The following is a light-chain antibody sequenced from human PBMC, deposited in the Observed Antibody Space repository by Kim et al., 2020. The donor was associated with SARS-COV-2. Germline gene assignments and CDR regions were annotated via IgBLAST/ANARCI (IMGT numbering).Light chain of an antibody. J-gene: IGKJ4*01. V-gene: IGKV1-9*01. Sequence: DIQLTQSPSFLSASVGDRVTITCRASQGITNYLAWYQQKPGKAPRLLLYATSTLQGGVPSRFSGSGSGTEFTLTISSLEPEDLATYYCQQLNTYPLTFGGGTKVDIK. CDR3: QQLNTYPLT. CDR2: ATS. CDR1: QGITNY.